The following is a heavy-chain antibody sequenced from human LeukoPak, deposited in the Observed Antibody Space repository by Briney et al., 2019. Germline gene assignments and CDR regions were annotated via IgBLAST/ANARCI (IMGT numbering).Heavy chain of an antibody. J-gene: IGHJ4*02. CDR2: IYYNGSP. V-gene: IGHV4-59*01. CDR1: GGSISSYY. Sequence: SGTLSLTCTVSGGSISSYYWNWIRQPPGKGLEWIGYIYYNGSPNYNPSLKSRLTISIDTSKNQFSLKLTSVTAADTAVYYCARESSAGTLGYWGQGTLVTVSS. D-gene: IGHD6-13*01. CDR3: ARESSAGTLGY.